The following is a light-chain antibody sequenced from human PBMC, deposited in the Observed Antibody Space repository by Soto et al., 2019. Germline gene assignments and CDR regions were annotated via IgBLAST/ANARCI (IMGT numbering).Light chain of an antibody. CDR3: QQSSSSPPWT. CDR1: QTISSS. Sequence: DIRMTQSPSSLSASVGDRVTISCRASQTISSSLNWYQQKPGTAPRLLIYRASSVNTGVPPRFSGSGSWRDFTLTISSLRPEDSAIYFCQQSSSSPPWTFGQGTKVEIK. CDR2: RAS. V-gene: IGKV1-39*01. J-gene: IGKJ1*01.